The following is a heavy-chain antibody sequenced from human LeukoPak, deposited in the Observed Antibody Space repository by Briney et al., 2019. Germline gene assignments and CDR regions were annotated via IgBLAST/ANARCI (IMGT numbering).Heavy chain of an antibody. V-gene: IGHV1-24*01. D-gene: IGHD5-24*01. J-gene: IGHJ5*02. CDR3: ATDPFTMATGPFDP. CDR1: GYTFTGYY. Sequence: ASVKVSCKASGYTFTGYYMHWVRQAPGQGLEWMGGFDPEDGETIYAQKFQGRVTMTEDTSTDTAYMELSSLRSEDTAVYYCATDPFTMATGPFDPWGQGTLVTVSS. CDR2: FDPEDGET.